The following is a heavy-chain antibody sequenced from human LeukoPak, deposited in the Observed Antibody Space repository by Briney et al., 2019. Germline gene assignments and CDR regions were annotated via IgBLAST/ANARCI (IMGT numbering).Heavy chain of an antibody. CDR2: IYPGDSDT. J-gene: IGHJ4*02. D-gene: IGHD1-26*01. Sequence: GGSLQVSCKGSGYSFTSYWIGWVRQMPGKGLVWLGIIYPGDSDTRYSPSFQGQVTISANNSISNANLQLSRLKASDTAMYYCAKLVGATPVDYWGQGTLVTVSS. CDR1: GYSFTSYW. V-gene: IGHV5-51*01. CDR3: AKLVGATPVDY.